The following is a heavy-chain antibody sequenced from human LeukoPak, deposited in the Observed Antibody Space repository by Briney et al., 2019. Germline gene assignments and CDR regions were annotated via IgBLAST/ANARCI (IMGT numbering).Heavy chain of an antibody. CDR2: INHRGGT. Sequence: SETLSLTCAVFGGSFSDYSWTWIRQTPGKGREWIGEINHRGGTNYNPSLKSRLTISVDTSKNQFSLNLTSVTAADTAVYYCASGVGEFFPDAFNIWGQGTMVGVFS. D-gene: IGHD3-10*01. CDR3: ASGVGEFFPDAFNI. CDR1: GGSFSDYS. V-gene: IGHV4-34*01. J-gene: IGHJ3*02.